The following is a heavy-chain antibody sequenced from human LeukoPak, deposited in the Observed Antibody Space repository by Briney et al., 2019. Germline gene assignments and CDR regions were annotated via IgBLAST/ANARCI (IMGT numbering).Heavy chain of an antibody. CDR3: AGSTITTRGVGDFDI. V-gene: IGHV3-30*03. D-gene: IGHD1-26*01. CDR1: GFTFSSYG. CDR2: IAEDGSNE. Sequence: GRSLRLSCAASGFTFSSYGMHCVRQAPGQGLEWVAFIAEDGSNEKYTDSVQGRFTISRDNSKNTLYLQMNSLRPEDTAVYYCAGSTITTRGVGDFDIWGPGTVVTVSS. J-gene: IGHJ3*02.